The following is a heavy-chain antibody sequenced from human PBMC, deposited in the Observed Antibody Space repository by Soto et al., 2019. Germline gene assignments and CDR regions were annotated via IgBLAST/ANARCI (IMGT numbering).Heavy chain of an antibody. J-gene: IGHJ6*02. V-gene: IGHV4-30-2*06. CDR3: ARAPPGPSPRWVL. CDR1: GGSISSGGYS. D-gene: IGHD3-10*01. CDR2: IYPTGTT. Sequence: QLQLRESGSGLVKPSETLSLTCTVSGGSISSGGYSWSWIRQSPEKGLEWIGCIYPTGTTYYQPSLTSRVTISVDTSRNQFSLNLTSVTAADTAVYYCARAPPGPSPRWVLWGQGTTVTVSS.